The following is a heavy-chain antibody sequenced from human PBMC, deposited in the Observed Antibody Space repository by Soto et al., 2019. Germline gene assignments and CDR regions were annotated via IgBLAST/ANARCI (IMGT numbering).Heavy chain of an antibody. CDR3: ARNSRFDTPMVY. D-gene: IGHD5-18*01. Sequence: GGSLRLSCAASGFTVSSNYMSWVRQAPGKGLEWVSVIYSGGSTYYADSVKGRFTISRDKSKSTLYLQMNSLRAEDTAVYYCARNSRFDTPMVYWGQGTLVTV. CDR1: GFTVSSNY. CDR2: IYSGGST. J-gene: IGHJ4*02. V-gene: IGHV3-66*01.